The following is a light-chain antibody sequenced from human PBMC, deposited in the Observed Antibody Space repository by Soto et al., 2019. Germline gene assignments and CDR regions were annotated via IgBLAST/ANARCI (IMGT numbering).Light chain of an antibody. CDR3: GTCASSLSDV. J-gene: IGLJ1*01. V-gene: IGLV2-14*01. Sequence: QSALTQPASVSGSPGQSITISCTGTSSDVGGYNYVSWYQQHPGTAPKLLIYDVSNRPSGVSNRFSGSKSGTTATLSISGLQAGDEADYYCGTCASSLSDVFGTGTKLTVL. CDR1: SSDVGGYNY. CDR2: DVS.